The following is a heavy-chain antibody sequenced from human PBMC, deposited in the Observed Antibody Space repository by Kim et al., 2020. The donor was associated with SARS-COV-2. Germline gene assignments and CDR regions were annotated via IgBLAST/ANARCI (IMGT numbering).Heavy chain of an antibody. CDR1: GFTFSSYA. V-gene: IGHV3-23*03. J-gene: IGHJ2*01. CDR2: IYSGGSST. D-gene: IGHD4-17*01. CDR3: AKYSTTVTDDWYFDL. Sequence: GGSLRLSCAASGFTFSSYAMSWVRQAPGKGLEWVSVIYSGGSSTYYADSVKGRFTISRDNSKNTLYLQMNSLRAEDTAVYYCAKYSTTVTDDWYFDLWGRGTLVTVSS.